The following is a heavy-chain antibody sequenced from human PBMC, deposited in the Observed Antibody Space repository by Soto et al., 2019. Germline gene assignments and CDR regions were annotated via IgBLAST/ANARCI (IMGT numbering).Heavy chain of an antibody. J-gene: IGHJ4*02. V-gene: IGHV1-3*01. Sequence: APGQRLEWMGWINAGNGDTDYSQNFQGRATITRDTSASTAYMELSSLRSEDTAVYYCARGYYGSGSQALAFWGQGTLVTVSS. D-gene: IGHD3-10*01. CDR2: INAGNGDT. CDR3: ARGYYGSGSQALAF.